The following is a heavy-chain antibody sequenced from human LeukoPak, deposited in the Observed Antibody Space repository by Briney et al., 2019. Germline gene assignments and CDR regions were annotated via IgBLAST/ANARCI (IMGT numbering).Heavy chain of an antibody. CDR1: GGSFSGYY. D-gene: IGHD1-26*01. Sequence: PSETLSLTCAVYGGSFSGYYWSWIRQPPGRGLEWIGEINHSGSTNYNPSLKSRVTISVDTSKNQFSLKLSSVTAADTAVYYCARGVVGATDYFDYWGQGTLATVSS. V-gene: IGHV4-34*01. CDR2: INHSGST. J-gene: IGHJ4*02. CDR3: ARGVVGATDYFDY.